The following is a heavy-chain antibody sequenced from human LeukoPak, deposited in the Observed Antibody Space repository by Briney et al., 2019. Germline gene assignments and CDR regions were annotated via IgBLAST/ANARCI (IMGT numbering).Heavy chain of an antibody. J-gene: IGHJ4*02. D-gene: IGHD2-15*01. Sequence: PGRSLRLSCAASGFTFDDYAMHWVRQAPGKGLEWVSGISWNSGSIGYADSVKGRFTISRDNAKNSLYLQMNSLRAEDTALYYCAKDKGYCSGGSCYSPFWYFDYWGQGTLVTVSS. CDR2: ISWNSGSI. CDR3: AKDKGYCSGGSCYSPFWYFDY. CDR1: GFTFDDYA. V-gene: IGHV3-9*01.